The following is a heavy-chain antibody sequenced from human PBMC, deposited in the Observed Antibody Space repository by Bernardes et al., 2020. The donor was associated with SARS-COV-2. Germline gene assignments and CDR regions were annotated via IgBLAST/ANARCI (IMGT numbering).Heavy chain of an antibody. CDR2: FDPEDGET. CDR3: ATGPAYCGGDCWWFDP. D-gene: IGHD2-21*02. J-gene: IGHJ5*02. CDR1: GYTLTELS. V-gene: IGHV1-24*01. Sequence: ASVKVSCKVSGYTLTELSMHWVRQAPGKGLEWMGGFDPEDGETIYAQKFQGRVTMTEDTSTDTAYMELSSLRSEDTAVYYCATGPAYCGGDCWWFDPWGQGTLVTGSS.